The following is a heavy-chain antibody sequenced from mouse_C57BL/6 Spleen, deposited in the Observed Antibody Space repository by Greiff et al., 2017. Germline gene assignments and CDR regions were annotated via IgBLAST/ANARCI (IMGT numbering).Heavy chain of an antibody. V-gene: IGHV5-17*01. CDR3: ANVGYGRYFDV. Sequence: EVKLMESGGGLVKPGGSLKLSYAASGFTFSDYGMHWVRQAPEKGLEWVAYISSGSSTIYYADTVKGRFTISRDNAKNTLFLQMTSLRSEDTAMYYCANVGYGRYFDVWGTGTTVTVSS. D-gene: IGHD2-2*01. CDR1: GFTFSDYG. CDR2: ISSGSSTI. J-gene: IGHJ1*03.